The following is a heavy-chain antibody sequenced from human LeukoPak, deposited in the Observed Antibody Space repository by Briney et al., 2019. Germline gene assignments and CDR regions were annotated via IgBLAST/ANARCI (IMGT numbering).Heavy chain of an antibody. CDR2: IIPIFGTA. CDR3: ARGGDSSSFVFDY. Sequence: EASVKVSCKASGGTFSSYAISWVRQAPGQGREWMGGIIPIFGTANYAQKFQGRVTITADESTSTAYMELSSLRSEDTAVYYCARGGDSSSFVFDYWGQGTLVTVSS. J-gene: IGHJ4*02. D-gene: IGHD6-13*01. V-gene: IGHV1-69*13. CDR1: GGTFSSYA.